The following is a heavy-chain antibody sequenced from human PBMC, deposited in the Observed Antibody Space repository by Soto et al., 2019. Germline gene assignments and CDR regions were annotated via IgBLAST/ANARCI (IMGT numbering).Heavy chain of an antibody. Sequence: QVQLVQSGAEVKKPGASVKVSCKASGYTFTSYYMHWVRQAPGQGLEWMGIINPSGGSTSYAQKFQGRVTMTRDTSTSTVYMELSSLRSEDTAVYYCARVTTVTRFHYYYGMDVWGQGTTVTVSS. CDR2: INPSGGST. J-gene: IGHJ6*02. CDR1: GYTFTSYY. CDR3: ARVTTVTRFHYYYGMDV. V-gene: IGHV1-46*01. D-gene: IGHD4-4*01.